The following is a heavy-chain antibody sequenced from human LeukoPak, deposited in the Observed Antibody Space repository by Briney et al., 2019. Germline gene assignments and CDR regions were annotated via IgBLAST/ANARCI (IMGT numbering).Heavy chain of an antibody. Sequence: GGSLRLSCAASGFTFSSYSMNWVRQAPGKGLEWVSYISSSSSTIYYADSVKGRFTISRDNAKNSLYLQMNSLRAEDTAVYYCARDSTYYYDSSGGRGDVWGQGTTVTVSS. CDR2: ISSSSSTI. CDR3: ARDSTYYYDSSGGRGDV. J-gene: IGHJ6*02. V-gene: IGHV3-48*04. D-gene: IGHD3-22*01. CDR1: GFTFSSYS.